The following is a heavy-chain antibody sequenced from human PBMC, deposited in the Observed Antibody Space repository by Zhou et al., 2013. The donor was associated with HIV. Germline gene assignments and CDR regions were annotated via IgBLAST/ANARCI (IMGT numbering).Heavy chain of an antibody. J-gene: IGHJ6*03. CDR1: GYTFNSYG. CDR2: IIPIFGTA. CDR3: ARAVYCSSTSCYMDYYYMDV. V-gene: IGHV1-69*05. Sequence: QVQLVQSGAEVKNPGASVRVSCKASGYTFNSYGISWVRQAPGQGLEWMGGIIPIFGTANYAQKFQGRVTITTDESTSTAYMELSSLRSEDTAVYYCARAVYCSSTSCYMDYYYMDVWGKGTTVTVSS. D-gene: IGHD2-2*02.